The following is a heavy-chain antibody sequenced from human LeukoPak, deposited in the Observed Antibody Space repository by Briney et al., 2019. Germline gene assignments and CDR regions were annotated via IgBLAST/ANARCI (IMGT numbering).Heavy chain of an antibody. CDR1: GISFRSAW. Sequence: GCSLRLFCAVSGISFRSAWMTWVRQAPGKGLDWVGRIKSNSDGGTSDYAGPVKGSFTISRDDSKNTLYLELSSLKTEYTAVYYCATRPNPREGQSDFWGQGTLVTVSS. CDR3: ATRPNPREGQSDF. CDR2: IKSNSDGGTS. V-gene: IGHV3-15*01. J-gene: IGHJ4*02.